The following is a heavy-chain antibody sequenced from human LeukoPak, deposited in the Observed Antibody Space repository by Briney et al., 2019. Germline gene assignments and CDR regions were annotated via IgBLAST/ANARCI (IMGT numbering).Heavy chain of an antibody. D-gene: IGHD6-13*01. V-gene: IGHV3-30-3*01. CDR3: ARDMKAAAGTGDY. CDR2: ISYDGSNK. J-gene: IGHJ4*02. Sequence: PGRSLRLSCAASGFTFSSYAMHWVRQAPGKGLEWVAVISYDGSNKYYADSVKGRFTISRDNSKNTLYLQMNSPRAEDTAVYYCARDMKAAAGTGDYWGQGTLVTVSS. CDR1: GFTFSSYA.